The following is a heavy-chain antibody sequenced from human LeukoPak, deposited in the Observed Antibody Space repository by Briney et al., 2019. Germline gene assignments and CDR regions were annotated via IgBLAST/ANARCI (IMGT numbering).Heavy chain of an antibody. V-gene: IGHV1-8*03. Sequence: ASVKVSCKASGYTFTSYNINWVRQAPGQGLEWMAWMHPNDGDTGYAQKFQDRVTVTSNTSISTAYMELRSLTSEDTAVYYCARELIVLEPAARRYNYYMDVWGIGTTVSVSS. CDR2: MHPNDGDT. J-gene: IGHJ6*03. D-gene: IGHD2-2*01. CDR1: GYTFTSYN. CDR3: ARELIVLEPAARRYNYYMDV.